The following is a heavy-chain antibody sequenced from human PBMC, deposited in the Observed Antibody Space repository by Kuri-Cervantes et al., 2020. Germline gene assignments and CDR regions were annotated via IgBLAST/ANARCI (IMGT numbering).Heavy chain of an antibody. J-gene: IGHJ4*02. D-gene: IGHD3-22*01. CDR3: AKDYYPALYYYDSSGYYGALDY. CDR2: ISYDGSNK. V-gene: IGHV3-30-3*01. CDR1: GFTFSSYA. Sequence: GGSLRLSCAASGFTFSSYAMHWVRQAPGKGLEWVAVISYDGSNKYYADSVKGRFTISSGNSKNTLYLQMNSLRAEDTAVYYCAKDYYPALYYYDSSGYYGALDYWGQGTLVTVSS.